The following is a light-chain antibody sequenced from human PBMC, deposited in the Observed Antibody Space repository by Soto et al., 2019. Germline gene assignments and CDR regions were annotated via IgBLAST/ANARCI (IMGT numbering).Light chain of an antibody. CDR2: DAS. CDR1: QSVSNN. CDR3: QQYNNWPPWT. J-gene: IGKJ1*01. Sequence: ILMTQSPATLSVSPGERATLSCRASQSVSNNLAWYQQKPGQAPRLLIYDASTRATGIPARLSGSGSGTEFTLTIIGLQYEDFAVYYCQQYNNWPPWTFGQGTKVEIK. V-gene: IGKV3-15*01.